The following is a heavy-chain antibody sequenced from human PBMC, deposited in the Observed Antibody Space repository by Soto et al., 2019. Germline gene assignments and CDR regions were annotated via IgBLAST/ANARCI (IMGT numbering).Heavy chain of an antibody. CDR1: GFSVSSNY. CDR2: IYSGGST. Sequence: EVQLVESGGGLIQPGGSLRLSCAASGFSVSSNYMSWVRQTPGKGLEWVSAIYSGGSTFYADSARGRFTISRDNSQNTLYLQMNSLRVEDTALYYCARDQGDETTGYLGLGCWGQGTLVTVSS. V-gene: IGHV3-53*01. D-gene: IGHD3-9*01. J-gene: IGHJ4*02. CDR3: ARDQGDETTGYLGLGC.